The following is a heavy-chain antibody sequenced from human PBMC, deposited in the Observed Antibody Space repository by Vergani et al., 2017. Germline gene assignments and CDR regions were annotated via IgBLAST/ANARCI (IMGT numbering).Heavy chain of an antibody. D-gene: IGHD1-20*01. V-gene: IGHV4-34*01. CDR1: GGSFSGYY. Sequence: QLQLQESGPGLVKPSETLSLTCAVYGGSFSGYYWSWIRQPPGKGLEWIGEINHSGSTNYNPSLKSRVTISVDTSKNQFSLKLSSVTAADTAVYYCASWADGLTGTGYYYYYGMDVWGQGTTVTVSS. J-gene: IGHJ6*02. CDR3: ASWADGLTGTGYYYYYGMDV. CDR2: INHSGST.